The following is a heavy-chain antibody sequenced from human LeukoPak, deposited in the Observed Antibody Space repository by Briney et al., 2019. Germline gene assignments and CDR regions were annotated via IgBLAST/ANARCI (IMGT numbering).Heavy chain of an antibody. Sequence: GGSLRLSCAASGFTFSGYAMSWVRQAPGKGLEWVSAISGSGGSTYYADSVKGRFTISRDNSKNTLYLQMNSLRAEDTAVYYCAKAGYGSSWYVPDYWGQGTLVTVSS. CDR1: GFTFSGYA. CDR3: AKAGYGSSWYVPDY. CDR2: ISGSGGST. V-gene: IGHV3-23*01. D-gene: IGHD6-13*01. J-gene: IGHJ4*02.